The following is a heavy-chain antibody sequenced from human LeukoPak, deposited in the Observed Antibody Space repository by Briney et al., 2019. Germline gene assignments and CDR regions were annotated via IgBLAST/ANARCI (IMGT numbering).Heavy chain of an antibody. CDR1: GFTFSSYA. D-gene: IGHD2-2*01. V-gene: IGHV3-23*01. J-gene: IGHJ5*02. CDR2: ISGSGGST. Sequence: GGSLRLSCAASGFTFSSYAMSWVRQAPGKGLEWVSAISGSGGSTYYADSVKGRFTISRDNSKNTLYLQMNSLRAEDTAVYYCAKAEKRVVPAAITWFDPWGQGTLVTVSS. CDR3: AKAEKRVVPAAITWFDP.